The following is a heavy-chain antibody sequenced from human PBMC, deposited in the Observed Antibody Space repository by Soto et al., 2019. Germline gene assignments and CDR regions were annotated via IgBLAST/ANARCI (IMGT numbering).Heavy chain of an antibody. CDR3: TRRGGFPFALDT. Sequence: QVQLQESGPGLVKPSETLSLTCAVSGGSISHYYWSWIRQPPGKGLEWIGYIADTGSTNYNASLRSRVTLSVDKSTNRFSLELRSVTAADTAVYYCTRRGGFPFALDTWGQGTMVTASS. D-gene: IGHD1-26*01. V-gene: IGHV4-59*08. CDR2: IADTGST. CDR1: GGSISHYY. J-gene: IGHJ3*02.